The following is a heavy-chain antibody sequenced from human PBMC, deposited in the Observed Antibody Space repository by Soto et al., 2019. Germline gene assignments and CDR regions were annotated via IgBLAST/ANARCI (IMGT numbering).Heavy chain of an antibody. J-gene: IGHJ4*02. Sequence: SETLSLTCTVSGGSISSSSDYWGWVRQPPGKGLEWIASIYFSGTTFDNPSLKSRVTISVDTSKNQFSLKLSYVTAADTAVYYCARHGPFHTPFDYWGQGALVTVSS. CDR2: IYFSGTT. CDR1: GGSISSSSDY. V-gene: IGHV4-39*01. D-gene: IGHD2-15*01. CDR3: ARHGPFHTPFDY.